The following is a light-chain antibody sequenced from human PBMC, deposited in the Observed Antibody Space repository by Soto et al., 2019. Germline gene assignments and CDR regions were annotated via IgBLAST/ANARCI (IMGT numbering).Light chain of an antibody. J-gene: IGKJ2*01. Sequence: EIVLTQSPATLSLSPGERATLSCRASQTVSSYLLWYQQKPGQAPRLLIYDASNRATGVPARFTGSGSETDFTLTISSLEPEDFAVYYCQQYDNWPPYTFGQGTKVEI. V-gene: IGKV3-11*01. CDR3: QQYDNWPPYT. CDR1: QTVSSY. CDR2: DAS.